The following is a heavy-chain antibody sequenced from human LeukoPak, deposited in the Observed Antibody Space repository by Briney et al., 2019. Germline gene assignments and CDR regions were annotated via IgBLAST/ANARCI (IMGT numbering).Heavy chain of an antibody. CDR3: VKRSGSYWRLYYFDY. V-gene: IGHV3-9*01. CDR2: ISWNSDTI. Sequence: QPGGPLRLSCAASGFTFDDYAMHWVRYGPGKGLEWVSGISWNSDTIVYADSVKGRFTISRDNAKNSLYLQMNSLRAEDTALYYCVKRSGSYWRLYYFDYWGQGTLVTVSS. CDR1: GFTFDDYA. J-gene: IGHJ4*02. D-gene: IGHD1-26*01.